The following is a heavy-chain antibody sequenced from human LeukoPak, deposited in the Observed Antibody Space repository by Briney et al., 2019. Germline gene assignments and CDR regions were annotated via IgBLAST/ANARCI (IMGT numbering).Heavy chain of an antibody. V-gene: IGHV3-23*01. CDR2: MSGSGGMT. Sequence: PGRSLRLSCAVSGFTFSAYAMSWVRQAPGKGLEWVSAMSGSGGMTYYADSVKGRFSISRDNSKNTLHLQMNSLRAEDTAVYYCAKGAMPYYDGSGYNYFDYWGQGTPVTVSS. J-gene: IGHJ4*02. D-gene: IGHD3-22*01. CDR1: GFTFSAYA. CDR3: AKGAMPYYDGSGYNYFDY.